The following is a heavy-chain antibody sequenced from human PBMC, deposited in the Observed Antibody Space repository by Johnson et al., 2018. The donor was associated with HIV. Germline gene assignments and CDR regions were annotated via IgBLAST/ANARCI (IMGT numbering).Heavy chain of an antibody. CDR1: GFTFSSYG. CDR2: IRNDGSNE. CDR3: AKVDNMGTITARYDAFDL. V-gene: IGHV3-30*02. D-gene: IGHD5-24*01. Sequence: VQLVESGGGVVQPGRSLRLSCAASGFTFSSYGLHWVRQAPGKGLQWVAFIRNDGSNEYYADFVKGRFTISRDNSKNTLYLQMSSQRAEDTAVYYCAKVDNMGTITARYDAFDLLGQGTMVIVSS. J-gene: IGHJ3*01.